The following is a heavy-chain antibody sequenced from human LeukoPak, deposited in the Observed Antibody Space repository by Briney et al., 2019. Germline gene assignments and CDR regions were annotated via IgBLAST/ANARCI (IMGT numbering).Heavy chain of an antibody. CDR1: GDSVSSKNGA. CDR3: ARDLGTSGWYTFDF. D-gene: IGHD6-19*01. Sequence: SQTLSLTCAISGDSVSSKNGAWNWIRQSPSRGLEWLGRTYYRSKWYDEYADSVKGRVTISPDTSRNQFSLHVYSVTPEDTAVYSCARDLGTSGWYTFDFWGQGTLVTVSS. V-gene: IGHV6-1*01. J-gene: IGHJ5*01. CDR2: TYYRSKWYD.